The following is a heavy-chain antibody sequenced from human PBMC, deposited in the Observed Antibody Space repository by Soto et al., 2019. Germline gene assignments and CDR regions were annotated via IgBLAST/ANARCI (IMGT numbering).Heavy chain of an antibody. CDR1: GGTFSSYA. J-gene: IGHJ3*02. V-gene: IGHV1-69*06. CDR3: ARVRGHYYGHVFDI. CDR2: IIPIFGTA. Sequence: VKVSCKASGGTFSSYAISWVRQAPGQGLEWMVGIIPIFGTANYAQKFQGRVTITADKSTSTAYMELSSLRSEDTAVYYCARVRGHYYGHVFDIWGQGTMVTVSS. D-gene: IGHD3-10*01.